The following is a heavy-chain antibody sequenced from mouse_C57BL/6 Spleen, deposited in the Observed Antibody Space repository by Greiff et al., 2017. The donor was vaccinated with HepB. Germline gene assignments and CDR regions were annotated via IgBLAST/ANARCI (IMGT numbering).Heavy chain of an antibody. D-gene: IGHD3-2*02. V-gene: IGHV5-17*01. J-gene: IGHJ3*01. Sequence: DVKLVESGGGLVKPGGSLKLSCAASGFTFSDYGMHWVRQAPEKGLEWVAYISSGSSTIYYADTVKGRFTISRDNAKNTLFLQMTSLRSEDTAMYYCARAAQARAWFAYWGQGTLVTVSA. CDR3: ARAAQARAWFAY. CDR2: ISSGSSTI. CDR1: GFTFSDYG.